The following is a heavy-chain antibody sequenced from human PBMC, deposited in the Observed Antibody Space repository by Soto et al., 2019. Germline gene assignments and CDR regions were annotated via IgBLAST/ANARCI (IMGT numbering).Heavy chain of an antibody. CDR2: LKSKGQGETA. V-gene: IGHV3-15*01. J-gene: IGHJ3*01. D-gene: IGHD3-16*02. CDR1: GVTCIYLW. Sequence: VGSLRHSCTASGVTCIYLWMSWVSQAPGMGLEWVGRLKSKGQGETADYAAPVKDRFTISRDDSKDTLYLEMTSLRADDTAVYYCTTDRPLTWGGVIVTWGQGTMVTVSS. CDR3: TTDRPLTWGGVIVT.